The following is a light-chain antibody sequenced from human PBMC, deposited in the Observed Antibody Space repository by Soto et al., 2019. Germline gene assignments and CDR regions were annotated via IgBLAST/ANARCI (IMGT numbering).Light chain of an antibody. J-gene: IGKJ2*01. Sequence: DIQMTQSPSSVSASVGDRVTISCRASQGISSWVAWYQQKPGKAPKLLIYATSTLQSGVPARFSGSGSGTDFTLTISSLQPEDCATYYCQQANSPYTFGRGTKLEIK. CDR2: ATS. CDR1: QGISSW. CDR3: QQANSPYT. V-gene: IGKV1-12*01.